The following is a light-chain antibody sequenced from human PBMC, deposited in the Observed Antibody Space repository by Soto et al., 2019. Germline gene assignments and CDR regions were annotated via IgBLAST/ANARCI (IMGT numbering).Light chain of an antibody. J-gene: IGLJ3*02. Sequence: QAVVTQPPSASGTPGQRVTLSCSGSSSNIGSNSANWYQQFPGTSPKLLIYNYAQRPSGAPDRFSGSKSGTSASLAISGLQSDDEAVYYCAAWDDTLNAWVFGGGTKVTVL. CDR1: SSNIGSNS. CDR3: AAWDDTLNAWV. V-gene: IGLV1-44*01. CDR2: NYA.